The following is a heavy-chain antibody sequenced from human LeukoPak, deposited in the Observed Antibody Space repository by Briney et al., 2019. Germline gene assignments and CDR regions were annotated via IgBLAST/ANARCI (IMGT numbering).Heavy chain of an antibody. D-gene: IGHD1-26*01. Sequence: GGSLRLSCAASGFTVSSNYMSWVRQAPGKGLEWVSVIYSGGSTYYADSVKGRFTISRDNAKNSLYLQMNSLRAEDTALYYCAKDLGATTYYFDYWGQGTLVTVSS. CDR1: GFTVSSNY. CDR3: AKDLGATTYYFDY. CDR2: IYSGGST. J-gene: IGHJ4*02. V-gene: IGHV3-53*05.